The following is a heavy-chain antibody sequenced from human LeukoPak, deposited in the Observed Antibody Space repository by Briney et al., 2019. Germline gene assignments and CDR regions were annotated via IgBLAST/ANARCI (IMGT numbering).Heavy chain of an antibody. CDR2: INHSGST. Sequence: PSETLSLTCAVYGGSFSGYYWSWIRQPPGKGLEWIGEINHSGSTNYNPSLKSRVTISVDTSKNQFSLKLSSVTAADTAVYYCARHYHYYDSSGYYSDNWFDPWGQGTLVTVSS. J-gene: IGHJ5*02. CDR3: ARHYHYYDSSGYYSDNWFDP. CDR1: GGSFSGYY. D-gene: IGHD3-22*01. V-gene: IGHV4-34*01.